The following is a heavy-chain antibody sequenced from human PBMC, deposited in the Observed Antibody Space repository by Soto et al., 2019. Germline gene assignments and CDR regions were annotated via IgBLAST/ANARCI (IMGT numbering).Heavy chain of an antibody. CDR1: GFPFSFYG. Sequence: LRLSCAVSGFPFSFYGFHWVRQSPGKGLEWLGVIVSDGSAIYHADSLEGRFFISRDNSKDILYLQMNSLRVEDTAVYYCARDDAFDNENGFDMWGQGTMVTVSS. D-gene: IGHD3-3*02. CDR3: ARDDAFDNENGFDM. CDR2: IVSDGSAI. J-gene: IGHJ3*02. V-gene: IGHV3-33*01.